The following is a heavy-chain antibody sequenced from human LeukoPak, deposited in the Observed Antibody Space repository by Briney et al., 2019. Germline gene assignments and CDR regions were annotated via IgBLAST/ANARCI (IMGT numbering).Heavy chain of an antibody. V-gene: IGHV4-61*02. D-gene: IGHD2-15*01. CDR2: IYTSGST. CDR1: GGSISSGSYY. J-gene: IGHJ4*02. CDR3: AXTXYCXGGTCYRYFDY. Sequence: SETLSLTCTVSGGSISSGSYYWSWIRQPAGKGLEWIGRIYTSGSTNYNPSLKSRVTMSVDKSKNQFFLKLRSVTAADTAVYYCAXTXYCXGGTCYRYFDYWGQGTLVTVSS.